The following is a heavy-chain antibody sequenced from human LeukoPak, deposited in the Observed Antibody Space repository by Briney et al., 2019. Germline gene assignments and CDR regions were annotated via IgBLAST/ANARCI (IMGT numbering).Heavy chain of an antibody. J-gene: IGHJ4*02. CDR2: IYHSGST. V-gene: IGHV4-38-2*02. Sequence: SQTLSLTCTVSGYSISSGYYWGWIRQPPGKGLEWIGSIYHSGSTYYNPSLKSRVTISVDTSKNQFSLKLSSVTAADTAVYYCARANPTRYSGSYYNIGYWGQGTLVTVSS. CDR1: GYSISSGYY. CDR3: ARANPTRYSGSYYNIGY. D-gene: IGHD1-26*01.